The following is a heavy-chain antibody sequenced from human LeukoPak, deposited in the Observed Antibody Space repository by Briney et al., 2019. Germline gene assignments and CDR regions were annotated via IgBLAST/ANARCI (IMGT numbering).Heavy chain of an antibody. V-gene: IGHV4-34*01. Sequence: SETLSLTCAVYGGSFSGYYWSWIRQPPGKGLEWIGEINHSGSTNYNPSLKSRVTISVDTSKNQFSLKLSSVTAADTAVYYCARLGYSYGTVDYWGQGTLVTVSS. CDR3: ARLGYSYGTVDY. D-gene: IGHD5-18*01. CDR2: INHSGST. CDR1: GGSFSGYY. J-gene: IGHJ4*02.